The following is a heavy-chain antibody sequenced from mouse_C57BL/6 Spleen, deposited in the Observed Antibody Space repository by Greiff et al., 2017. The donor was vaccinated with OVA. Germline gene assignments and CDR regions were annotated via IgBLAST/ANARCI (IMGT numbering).Heavy chain of an antibody. CDR1: GFSLTSYG. CDR2: IWSGGST. J-gene: IGHJ4*01. CDR3: ARGNHYYAMDY. D-gene: IGHD2-1*01. V-gene: IGHV2-2*01. Sequence: VQRVESGPGLVQPSQSLSITCTVSGFSLTSYGVHWVRQSPGKGLEWLGVIWSGGSTDYNAAFISRLSISQDNSKSQVFFKMNSLQADDTAIYYCARGNHYYAMDYWGQGTSVTVSS.